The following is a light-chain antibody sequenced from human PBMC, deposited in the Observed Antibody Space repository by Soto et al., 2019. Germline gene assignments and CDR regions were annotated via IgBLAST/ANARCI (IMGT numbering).Light chain of an antibody. CDR2: AAS. Sequence: QMTQSPSSLSASVGDRVTITCRASQSISSYLNWYQQKPGKAPKLLIYAASSLQSGVPSRFSGSGSGTDFTLTISSLQPEDFATYYCQQSYSTSITFGQGTRLEIK. J-gene: IGKJ5*01. V-gene: IGKV1-39*01. CDR1: QSISSY. CDR3: QQSYSTSIT.